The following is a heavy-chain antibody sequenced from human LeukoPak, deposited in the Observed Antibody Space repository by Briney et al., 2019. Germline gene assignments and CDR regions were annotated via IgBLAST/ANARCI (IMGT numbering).Heavy chain of an antibody. D-gene: IGHD4-11*01. CDR1: GYSFTSYW. V-gene: IGHV5-51*01. CDR3: AIMTTVSTSAFDI. Sequence: HGESLKISCQGPGYSFTSYWIGWVRQMPGTGLEWMGIIYPGDSDTRYSPSFQGQVTISADKSISTAYLQWSSLKASDTAMYYCAIMTTVSTSAFDIWGQGTMVTVSS. CDR2: IYPGDSDT. J-gene: IGHJ3*02.